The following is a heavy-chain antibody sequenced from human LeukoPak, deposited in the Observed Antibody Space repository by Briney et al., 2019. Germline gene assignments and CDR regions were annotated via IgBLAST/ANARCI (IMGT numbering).Heavy chain of an antibody. Sequence: SVKVSCKASGGTFSSYAISWVRQAPGQGLEWMGRIIPIFGTANYAQKFQGRVTITTDESTSTAYMELSSLRSEDTAVYYCAREELGHEYGDPTSHFDYWGQGTLVTVSS. CDR2: IIPIFGTA. CDR3: AREELGHEYGDPTSHFDY. V-gene: IGHV1-69*05. D-gene: IGHD4-17*01. CDR1: GGTFSSYA. J-gene: IGHJ4*02.